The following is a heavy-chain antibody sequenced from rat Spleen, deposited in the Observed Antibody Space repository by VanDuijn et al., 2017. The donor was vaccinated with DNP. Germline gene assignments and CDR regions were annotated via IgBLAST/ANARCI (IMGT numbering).Heavy chain of an antibody. CDR3: ARPDA. CDR2: ISYDGSTT. V-gene: IGHV5-7*01. Sequence: EVQLVESGGGLVQPGNSLKLSCAASGFTFSDYNMAWVRQAPKEGLEWVATISYDGSTTHYRDSVKGRFTVSRDNAKSTLYLQMDSLRSEDTATYYCARPDAWGQGTSVTVSS. CDR1: GFTFSDYN. J-gene: IGHJ4*01.